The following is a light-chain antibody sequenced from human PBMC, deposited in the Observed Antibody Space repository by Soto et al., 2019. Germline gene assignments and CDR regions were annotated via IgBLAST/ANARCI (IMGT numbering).Light chain of an antibody. CDR2: DAS. Sequence: EIVLTQSPATLSLSPGERATLSCRASQSVSGFLAWYQQRPGQAPRLLIYDASHRATGIPDRFSGSGSGTDFTLTISTRGPEDFAVYVCTKGTICLSSGGGTKV. CDR1: QSVSGF. V-gene: IGKV3-11*01. J-gene: IGKJ4*01. CDR3: TKGTICLS.